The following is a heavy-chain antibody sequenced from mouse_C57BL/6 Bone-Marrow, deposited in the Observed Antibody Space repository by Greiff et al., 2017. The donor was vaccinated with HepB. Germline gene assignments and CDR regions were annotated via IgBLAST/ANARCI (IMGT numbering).Heavy chain of an antibody. CDR3: ARKGDYYGSSYWYFDV. CDR2: ISNLAYSI. CDR1: GFTFSDYG. Sequence: EVQVVESGGGLVQPGGSLKLSCAASGFTFSDYGMAWVRQAPRKGPEWVAFISNLAYSIYYADTVTGRFTISRENAKNTLYLEMSSLRSEDTAMYYCARKGDYYGSSYWYFDVWGTGTTVTVSS. D-gene: IGHD1-1*01. V-gene: IGHV5-15*01. J-gene: IGHJ1*03.